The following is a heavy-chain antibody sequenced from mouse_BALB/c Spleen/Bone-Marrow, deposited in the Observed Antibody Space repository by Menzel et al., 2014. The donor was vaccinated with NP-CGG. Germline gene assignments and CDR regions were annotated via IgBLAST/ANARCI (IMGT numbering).Heavy chain of an antibody. CDR3: ARRGSSGYWFAY. Sequence: EVQLQQSGPELEKPGASVKISCQASGYSFTGYNINWVKQSNGKSLEWLGNIDPYYSGTSYNQKFKAKATLTVDRSSSTAYMQLKSLTSEDSAVYYCARRGSSGYWFAYWGQGTLVTVSA. J-gene: IGHJ3*01. CDR2: IDPYYSGT. CDR1: GYSFTGYN. D-gene: IGHD3-1*01. V-gene: IGHV1-39*01.